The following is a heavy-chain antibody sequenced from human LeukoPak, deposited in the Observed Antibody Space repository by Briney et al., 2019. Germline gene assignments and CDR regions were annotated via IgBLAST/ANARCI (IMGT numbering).Heavy chain of an antibody. CDR3: ARVIRVYYGLDV. CDR2: INPSGGST. CDR1: GYTFTRYY. J-gene: IGHJ6*02. V-gene: IGHV1-46*01. D-gene: IGHD3-16*01. Sequence: ASVKVFCKASGYTFTRYYMHWVRQAPGQGLEWMGIINPSGGSTSYAQKFQGRVTMTRDTSISTAYMELSRLKSDDTAVYYCARVIRVYYGLDVWGRGTTVTVSS.